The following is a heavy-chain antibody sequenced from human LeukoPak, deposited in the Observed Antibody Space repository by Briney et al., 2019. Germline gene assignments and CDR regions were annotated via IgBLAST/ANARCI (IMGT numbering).Heavy chain of an antibody. V-gene: IGHV4-59*01. CDR1: GGSISSYY. CDR3: AREPGSSSSSPGGMYG. D-gene: IGHD6-6*01. Sequence: PSETLSHTLTVSGGSISSYYGSWIRQPPGKGLEWIGYIYYSGNTNYNPSLKSRVTISVDTSKNQFSLKLSSVTAADTAVYYCAREPGSSSSSPGGMYGWGQGTTVTVSS. CDR2: IYYSGNT. J-gene: IGHJ6*02.